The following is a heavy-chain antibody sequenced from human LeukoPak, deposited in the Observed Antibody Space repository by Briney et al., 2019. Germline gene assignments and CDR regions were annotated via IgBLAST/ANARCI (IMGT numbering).Heavy chain of an antibody. D-gene: IGHD1-26*01. CDR2: ISGVSETT. CDR1: GFTFSTHA. CDR3: AKDVCGNYCSLDM. Sequence: PGGSLRLSCAAPGFTFSTHAMSWVRQAPGKGLEWASGISGVSETTYYADSVRGRFTTSRDNSKSTIYLQMNSLRAEDTAVYYCAKDVCGNYCSLDMWGQGTMVTVSS. V-gene: IGHV3-23*01. J-gene: IGHJ3*02.